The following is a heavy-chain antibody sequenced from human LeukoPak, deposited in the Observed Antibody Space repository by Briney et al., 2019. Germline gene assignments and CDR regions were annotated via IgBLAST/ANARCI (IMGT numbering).Heavy chain of an antibody. CDR2: IWYDGTTK. D-gene: IGHD3-3*01. CDR3: ARGDYDVLSGYFDH. V-gene: IGHV3-33*01. CDR1: GFTFNSYG. Sequence: GGSLRLSCAASGFTFNSYGMHWVRQARGKGLEWVAIIWYDGTTKFYADSVKGRFTISRDNFKNMLYLHMNSLGAEDTAVYYCARGDYDVLSGYFDHWGQGTLVTVSS. J-gene: IGHJ4*02.